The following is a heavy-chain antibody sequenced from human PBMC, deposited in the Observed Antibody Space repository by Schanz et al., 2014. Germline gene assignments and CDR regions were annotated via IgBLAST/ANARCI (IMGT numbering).Heavy chain of an antibody. CDR3: ARDGEAAAGCDY. CDR1: GGTFSSST. CDR2: IIPILDKT. J-gene: IGHJ4*02. V-gene: IGHV1-69*08. Sequence: QVQLVQSGAEVKKPGSSVKVSCKASGGTFSSSTLTWVRQAPGQGLEWMGRIIPILDKTNYAQKFQGRVTMTADKSTSTVYMELRSLRSEDTAVYYCARDGEAAAGCDYWGQGTLVTVSS. D-gene: IGHD6-13*01.